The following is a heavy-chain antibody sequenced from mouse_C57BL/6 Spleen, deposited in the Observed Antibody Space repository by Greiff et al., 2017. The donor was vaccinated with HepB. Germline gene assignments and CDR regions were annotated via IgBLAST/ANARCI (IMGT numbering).Heavy chain of an antibody. V-gene: IGHV5-16*01. CDR1: GFTFSDYY. D-gene: IGHD2-3*01. CDR2: INYDGSST. Sequence: EVMLVESEGGLVQPGSSMKLSCTASGFTFSDYYMAWVRQVPEKGLEWVANINYDGSSTYYLDSLKSRFIISRDNAKNILYLQMSSLKSEDTATYYCARGRGFYDGYPFAYWGQGTLVTVSA. J-gene: IGHJ3*01. CDR3: ARGRGFYDGYPFAY.